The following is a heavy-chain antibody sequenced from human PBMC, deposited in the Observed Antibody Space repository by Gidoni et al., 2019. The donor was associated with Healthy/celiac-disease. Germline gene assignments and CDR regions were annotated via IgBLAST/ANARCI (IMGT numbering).Heavy chain of an antibody. V-gene: IGHV1-18*01. Sequence: QVQLVQSGAEVKKPGASVKVSCKASGYTFTSYGISWVRQAPGQGLEWMGWISTYNGNTNYAQKLQGRVTMTPDTSTSTVYMELRSLRSDDTDVYYCARGRALNWNDPLNWFDPWGQGTLVTVSS. J-gene: IGHJ5*02. CDR1: GYTFTSYG. CDR3: ARGRALNWNDPLNWFDP. CDR2: ISTYNGNT. D-gene: IGHD1-1*01.